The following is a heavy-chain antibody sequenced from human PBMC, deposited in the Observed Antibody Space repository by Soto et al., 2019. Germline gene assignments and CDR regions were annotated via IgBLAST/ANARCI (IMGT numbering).Heavy chain of an antibody. Sequence: PSETMSLTSSFSDYSLNNDKYYLGWIRPPPGKGLEWIGSIYRGNAYYNPSLQTRVTISLDKSKSQFSLKLNSVTAADSAVYFCARLEGLATISYYFDFWGPGALVTVSS. CDR1: DYSLNNDKYY. CDR3: ARLEGLATISYYFDF. V-gene: IGHV4-39*01. CDR2: IYRGNA. J-gene: IGHJ4*02. D-gene: IGHD3-9*01.